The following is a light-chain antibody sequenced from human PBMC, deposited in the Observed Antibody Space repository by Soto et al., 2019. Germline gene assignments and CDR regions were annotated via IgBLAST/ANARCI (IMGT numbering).Light chain of an antibody. Sequence: EIVLTQSPGTLSLSPGERATFSCRASQSISSSYLAWYQQKPGQAPRLLIYGASSSATGIPDRFSGSRSATDFTITISRLQPEDFAGYYCQQYGSSALLTFGGGTKVEIK. CDR2: GAS. V-gene: IGKV3-20*01. CDR1: QSISSSY. J-gene: IGKJ4*01. CDR3: QQYGSSALLT.